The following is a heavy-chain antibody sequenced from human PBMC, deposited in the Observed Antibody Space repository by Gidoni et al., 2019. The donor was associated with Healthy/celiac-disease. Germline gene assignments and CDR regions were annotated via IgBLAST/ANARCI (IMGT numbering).Heavy chain of an antibody. J-gene: IGHJ5*02. CDR1: GFTFRSYA. CDR2: ISGSGGST. CDR3: AKGLVPAASPNWFDP. D-gene: IGHD2-2*01. Sequence: EVQLLESGGGLVQPGGSLSLSCAASGFTFRSYAMSWVRQAPGKGLGWVAAISGSGGSTYDADSVKGRFTISRDNSKNTLYLQMNSLRAEDTAVYDCAKGLVPAASPNWFDPWGQGTLVTVSS. V-gene: IGHV3-23*01.